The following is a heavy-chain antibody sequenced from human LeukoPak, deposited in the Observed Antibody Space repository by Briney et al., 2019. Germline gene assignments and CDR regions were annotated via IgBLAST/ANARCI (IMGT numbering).Heavy chain of an antibody. CDR3: ARGSPPLLLWFGELFNY. CDR1: GYTFTGYY. CDR2: INPNSGGT. Sequence: ASVKVSCKASGYTFTGYYMHWVRQAPGQGLEWMGWINPNSGGTNYAQKFQGRVTMTRDTSISTAYTELSRLRSDDTAVYYCARGSPPLLLWFGELFNYWGQGTLVTVSS. V-gene: IGHV1-2*02. D-gene: IGHD3-10*01. J-gene: IGHJ4*02.